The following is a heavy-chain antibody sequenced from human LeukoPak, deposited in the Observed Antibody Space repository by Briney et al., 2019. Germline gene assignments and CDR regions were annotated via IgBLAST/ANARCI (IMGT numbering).Heavy chain of an antibody. V-gene: IGHV1-69*04. CDR3: IRNLYCSSTSCYLDY. CDR1: GGTFSSYA. Sequence: SVKVSCKASGGTFSSYAISWVRQAPGQGLEWMGRIIPILGIANYAQKFQGRVTITADKSTSTAYMELSSLRSEDTAVYYCIRNLYCSSTSCYLDYWGQGTLVTVSS. CDR2: IIPILGIA. J-gene: IGHJ4*02. D-gene: IGHD2-2*01.